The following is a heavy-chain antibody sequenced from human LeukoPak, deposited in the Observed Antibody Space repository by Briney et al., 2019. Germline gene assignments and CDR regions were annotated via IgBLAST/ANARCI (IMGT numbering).Heavy chain of an antibody. CDR3: ARQPRISSGSYYYGWFDP. J-gene: IGHJ5*02. D-gene: IGHD3-10*01. Sequence: GGSLRLSCAASGFTFSSCAMSWVRQAPGKGLEWVSAISGSGGSTYYADSVKGRFTISRDNAKNSLYLQMNSLRAEDTAVYYCARQPRISSGSYYYGWFDPWGQGTLVTVSS. CDR1: GFTFSSCA. V-gene: IGHV3-23*01. CDR2: ISGSGGST.